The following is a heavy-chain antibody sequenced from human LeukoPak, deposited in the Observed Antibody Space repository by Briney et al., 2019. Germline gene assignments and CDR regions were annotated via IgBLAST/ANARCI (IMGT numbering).Heavy chain of an antibody. V-gene: IGHV4-59*12. CDR3: ARDYTRSWFDP. CDR2: IYYSGST. D-gene: IGHD3-16*01. Sequence: SETLSLTCTVSGGSISSYYWSWIRQPPGKGLEWIGYIYYSGSTNYNPSLKSRVTMSVDTSKNQFSLKLSSVTAADTAVYYCARDYTRSWFDPWGQGTLVTVSS. CDR1: GGSISSYY. J-gene: IGHJ5*02.